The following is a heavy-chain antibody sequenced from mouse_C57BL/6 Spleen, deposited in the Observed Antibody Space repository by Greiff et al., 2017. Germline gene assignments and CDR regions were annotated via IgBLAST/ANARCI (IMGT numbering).Heavy chain of an antibody. D-gene: IGHD1-1*01. CDR2: ISYDGSN. Sequence: ESGPGLVKPSQSLSLTCSVTGYSITSGYYWNWIRQFPGNKLEWMGYISYDGSNNYNPSLKNRISITRDTSKNQFFLKLNSVTTEDTATYYCAREGYGSSPAWFAYWGQGTLVTVSA. V-gene: IGHV3-6*01. CDR1: GYSITSGYY. J-gene: IGHJ3*01. CDR3: AREGYGSSPAWFAY.